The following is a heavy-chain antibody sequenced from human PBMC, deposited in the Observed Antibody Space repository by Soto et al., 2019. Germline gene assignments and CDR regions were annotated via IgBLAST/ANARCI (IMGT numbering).Heavy chain of an antibody. Sequence: GSLRLSCAASGFTFSTSWMNWVRHAPGKGLEWVADIKEDGSEKYYVDSLKGRFTISRDNAKKSLYLQMNSLRAEDTAVYYCASGDYYDRRVDSWD. CDR2: IKEDGSEK. D-gene: IGHD3-16*01. CDR1: GFTFSTSW. V-gene: IGHV3-7*03. CDR3: ASGDYYDRRVDS. J-gene: IGHJ5*01.